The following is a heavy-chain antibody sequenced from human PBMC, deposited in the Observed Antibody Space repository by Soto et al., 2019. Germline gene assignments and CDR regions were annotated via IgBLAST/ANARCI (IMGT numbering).Heavy chain of an antibody. V-gene: IGHV3-23*01. CDR3: AKRRGAGGHFDY. Sequence: DVQLLESGGGLVQPEGSLRLSCAASGFTFSSYAMGWVRQGPGKGLEWVAVVSIGGSTHYADSVRGRFTIYRDNSKNTLSLQMNSLTAEDTAVYFCAKRRGAGGHFDYWGQGALVTVSS. J-gene: IGHJ4*02. D-gene: IGHD2-15*01. CDR2: VSIGGST. CDR1: GFTFSSYA.